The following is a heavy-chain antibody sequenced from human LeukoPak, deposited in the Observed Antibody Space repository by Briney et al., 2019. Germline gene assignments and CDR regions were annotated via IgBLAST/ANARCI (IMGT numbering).Heavy chain of an antibody. Sequence: SETLSLTCTVSSGSIGSYYWTWIRQPPGKGLEWIAYVSYSGTTNYNPSLKSRVTISVATSKNQFSLKLSSVTAADTAVYYCARAGAGYSYDYWGQGTLVTVSS. D-gene: IGHD5-18*01. V-gene: IGHV4-59*01. CDR3: ARAGAGYSYDY. CDR1: SGSIGSYY. CDR2: VSYSGTT. J-gene: IGHJ4*02.